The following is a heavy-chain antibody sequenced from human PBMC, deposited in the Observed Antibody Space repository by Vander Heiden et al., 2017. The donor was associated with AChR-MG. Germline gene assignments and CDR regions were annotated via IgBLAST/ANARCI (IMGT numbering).Heavy chain of an antibody. CDR2: IIPIFGTA. CDR3: ERERCSGGSCYGHYYYGMDV. V-gene: IGHV1-69*01. D-gene: IGHD2-15*01. J-gene: IGHJ6*02. Sequence: QVQLVQSGAEVKKPGSSVKVSCKASGGTFSSYAISWVRQAPGQGLEWMGGIIPIFGTANYAQKFQGRVTITADESTSTAYMELSSLRSEDTAVYYCERERCSGGSCYGHYYYGMDVWGQGTTVTVSS. CDR1: GGTFSSYA.